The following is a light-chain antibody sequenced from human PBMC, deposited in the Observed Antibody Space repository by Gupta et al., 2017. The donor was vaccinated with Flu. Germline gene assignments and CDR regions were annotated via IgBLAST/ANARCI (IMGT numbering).Light chain of an antibody. CDR2: AAS. J-gene: IGKJ1*01. CDR1: QVISTY. CDR3: QQSYSGPHT. Sequence: DIQMTQSPSSLAASVEDRVTITCRASQVISTYLNWYQQKTVTAPKLWIYAASNLQSGVPSRFSGSGSGTDFTLRIGSLQPEDSETYYCQQSYSGPHTFGQGIRVEVK. V-gene: IGKV1-39*01.